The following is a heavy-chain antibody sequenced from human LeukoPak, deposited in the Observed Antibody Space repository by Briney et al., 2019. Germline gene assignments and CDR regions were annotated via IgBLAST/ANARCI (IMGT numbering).Heavy chain of an antibody. Sequence: GGSLRLSCAASGFTFSSYSMNWVRQAPGKGLEWVSSISSSSSYIYYADSVKGRFTISRDNAKNSLYLQMNSLRAEDTAVYYCARDRVVVAAIDYWGQGTLVTVPS. J-gene: IGHJ4*02. CDR3: ARDRVVVAAIDY. V-gene: IGHV3-21*01. D-gene: IGHD2-15*01. CDR2: ISSSSSYI. CDR1: GFTFSSYS.